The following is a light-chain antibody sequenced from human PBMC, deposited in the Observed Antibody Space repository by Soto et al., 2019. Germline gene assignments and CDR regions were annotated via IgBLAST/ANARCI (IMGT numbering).Light chain of an antibody. CDR1: SSDVGGYNY. CDR3: SSYTSSSTLYV. Sequence: SALTQPASVSGSPGQSITISCTGTSSDVGGYNYVSWYQQHPGKAPKLIIYEVSNRPSGASNRFSGSKSGDTASLTISGLHAEDEADYYCSSYTSSSTLYVFGTGTKVTVL. J-gene: IGLJ1*01. CDR2: EVS. V-gene: IGLV2-14*01.